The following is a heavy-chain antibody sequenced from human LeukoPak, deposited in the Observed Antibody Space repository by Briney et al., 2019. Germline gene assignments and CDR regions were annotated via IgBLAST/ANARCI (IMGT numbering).Heavy chain of an antibody. V-gene: IGHV3-13*01. D-gene: IGHD5-18*01. CDR1: GLTLGGHD. CDR3: VREARGYHYTYFDY. Sequence: GGSLRLSCAASGLTLGGHDMHWVRQTTGDGLEWVAAVSAGHHAFYAGSVRGRFTVSREDAKNSLFLQMNSLRAGDTAIYYCVREARGYHYTYFDYWGQGSLVTVSS. J-gene: IGHJ4*02. CDR2: VSAGHHA.